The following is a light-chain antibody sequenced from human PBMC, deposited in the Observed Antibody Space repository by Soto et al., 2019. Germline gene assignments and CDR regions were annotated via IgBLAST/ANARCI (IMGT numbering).Light chain of an antibody. V-gene: IGKV3-15*01. CDR3: QQYNNWPPST. J-gene: IGKJ2*02. CDR1: QSVSSN. CDR2: GAS. Sequence: VMSLSPATLSASKGERANLSCRPSQSVSSNLALYQQRPGQAPRLLIYGASTRATGIPARFSGSGSGTEFTLTISSLQSAEVAVYYCQQYNNWPPSTFGQGTRLEI.